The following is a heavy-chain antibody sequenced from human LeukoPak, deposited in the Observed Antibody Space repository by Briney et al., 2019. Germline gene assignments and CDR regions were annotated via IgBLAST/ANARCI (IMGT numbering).Heavy chain of an antibody. CDR3: ARDRSPRYCSGGSCDDEGGMDY. V-gene: IGHV1-2*02. Sequence: ASVKVSCKASGYTFTGYYMHWVRQAPGQGLEWMGWINPNSGGTNYAQKFQGRVTMTRDTSISTAYMELSRLRSDDTAVYYCARDRSPRYCSGGSCDDEGGMDYWGQGTLVTVSS. CDR2: INPNSGGT. J-gene: IGHJ4*02. D-gene: IGHD2-15*01. CDR1: GYTFTGYY.